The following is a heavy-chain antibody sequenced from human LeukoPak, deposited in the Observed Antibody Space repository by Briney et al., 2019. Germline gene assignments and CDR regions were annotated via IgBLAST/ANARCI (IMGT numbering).Heavy chain of an antibody. Sequence: GGSLRLSCAASGFIFTNYAMSWVRQAPGKGLEWVSGVSGSGDNTYYADSVKGRFTISRDNSKNTLYLQMYSLRAEDTAVYYCAKGSGSLSSYYYYMDVWGKGTTVTVSS. D-gene: IGHD1-26*01. J-gene: IGHJ6*03. V-gene: IGHV3-23*01. CDR1: GFIFTNYA. CDR3: AKGSGSLSSYYYYMDV. CDR2: VSGSGDNT.